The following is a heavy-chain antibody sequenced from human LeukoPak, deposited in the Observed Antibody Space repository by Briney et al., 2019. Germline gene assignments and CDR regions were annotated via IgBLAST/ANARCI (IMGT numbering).Heavy chain of an antibody. Sequence: GGSLRLSCAASGFTFSNYAMQWVHQAPGKGLEWVAFIRYDGSNKYYADSVKGRFTISRDNSKNTLYLQMNSLRAEDTAVYYCANPPTVTKTRFDSWGQGTLVTVSS. CDR2: IRYDGSNK. D-gene: IGHD4-17*01. V-gene: IGHV3-30*02. J-gene: IGHJ5*01. CDR1: GFTFSNYA. CDR3: ANPPTVTKTRFDS.